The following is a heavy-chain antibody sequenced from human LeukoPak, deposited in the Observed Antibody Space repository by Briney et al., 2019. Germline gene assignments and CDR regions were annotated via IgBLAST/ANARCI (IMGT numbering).Heavy chain of an antibody. Sequence: QPGGSLRLSCAASGFTFSSYGMHWVRQAPGKGLEWVAVIWYDGSNKYYADSVKGRFTISRDNSKNTLYLQMNSLRAEDTAVYYCAKGIELWLTYFDHWGQGTLVTASS. CDR1: GFTFSSYG. J-gene: IGHJ4*02. V-gene: IGHV3-33*06. CDR2: IWYDGSNK. CDR3: AKGIELWLTYFDH. D-gene: IGHD5-18*01.